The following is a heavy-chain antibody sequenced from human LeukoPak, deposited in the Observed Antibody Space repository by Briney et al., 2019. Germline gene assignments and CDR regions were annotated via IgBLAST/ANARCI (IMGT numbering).Heavy chain of an antibody. CDR3: ARDRRFSLLWFGGNYYGMDV. CDR2: IRDDGSNK. D-gene: IGHD3-10*01. Sequence: AGGSLRLSCAASGFTFSSYGMHWVRQAPGKGLEWVAVIRDDGSNKYYADSVKGRFTISRDNSKNTLYLQMNSLRAEDTAVYYCARDRRFSLLWFGGNYYGMDVWGQGTTVTVSS. V-gene: IGHV3-33*01. CDR1: GFTFSSYG. J-gene: IGHJ6*02.